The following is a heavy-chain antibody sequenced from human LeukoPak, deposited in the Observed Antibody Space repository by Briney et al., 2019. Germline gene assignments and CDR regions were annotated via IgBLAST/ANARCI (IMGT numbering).Heavy chain of an antibody. Sequence: GASVKVSCKASGGTFSSYAISWVRQAPGQGLEWMGRIIPILGIANYAQKFQGRVTITADKSTSTAYMELSSLRSEDTAVYYCAGRAALTSYYYGMDVWGQGTTVTVSS. D-gene: IGHD4/OR15-4a*01. CDR1: GGTFSSYA. CDR3: AGRAALTSYYYGMDV. V-gene: IGHV1-69*04. CDR2: IIPILGIA. J-gene: IGHJ6*02.